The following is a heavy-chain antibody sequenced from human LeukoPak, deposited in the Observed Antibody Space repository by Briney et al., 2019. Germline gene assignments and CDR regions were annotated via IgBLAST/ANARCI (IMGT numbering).Heavy chain of an antibody. V-gene: IGHV4-31*03. J-gene: IGHJ6*03. CDR3: ARDLRDVVVTRGNNYYYYMDV. CDR1: GGSISSGGYY. D-gene: IGHD2-21*02. Sequence: PSETLSLTCTVSGGSISSGGYYWSWIRQHPGKGLEWIGYIYYSGSTYYNPSLKSRVTISVDTSKNQFSLKLSSVTAADTAVYYCARDLRDVVVTRGNNYYYYMDVWGKGTTVTVSS. CDR2: IYYSGST.